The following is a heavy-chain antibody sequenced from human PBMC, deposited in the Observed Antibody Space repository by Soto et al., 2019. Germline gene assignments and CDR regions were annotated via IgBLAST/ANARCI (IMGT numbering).Heavy chain of an antibody. Sequence: ASVKVSCKASGGTFSSYAISWVRQAPGQGLEWMGGIIPIFGTANYAQKFQGRVTITADESTSTAYMELSSLRSEDTAVYYCARHGYVGATTGPDYWGQGTLVTVSS. V-gene: IGHV1-69*13. CDR3: ARHGYVGATTGPDY. CDR1: GGTFSSYA. J-gene: IGHJ4*02. CDR2: IIPIFGTA. D-gene: IGHD1-26*01.